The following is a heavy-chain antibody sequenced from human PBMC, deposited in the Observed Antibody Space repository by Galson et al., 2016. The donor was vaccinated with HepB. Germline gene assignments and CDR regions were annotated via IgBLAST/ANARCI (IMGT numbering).Heavy chain of an antibody. CDR1: GYTFTGYY. CDR3: ARDQTGGYSLDP. CDR2: INPKSGGT. J-gene: IGHJ5*02. D-gene: IGHD3-16*01. Sequence: SVKVSCKASGYTFTGYYIHWVRQAPGQGLEWMGWINPKSGGTSYAQTFQGRVTMTRDTSISTAYMELNELQPDDTAVSFCARDQTGGYSLDPWGEGTLVTVSS. V-gene: IGHV1-2*02.